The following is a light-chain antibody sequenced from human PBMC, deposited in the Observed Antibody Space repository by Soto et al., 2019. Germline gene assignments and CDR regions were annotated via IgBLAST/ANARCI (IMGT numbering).Light chain of an antibody. V-gene: IGLV2-23*01. Sequence: QSALTQPASVSGSPGQSITISCTGTSSDVGSYNLVSWYQQHAGKAPKLMIYEGNKRASGVSSRFSGSNSGITASLTISGLQAEDEADYYCCSYAGSSTLVFGGGTKLTVL. CDR3: CSYAGSSTLV. J-gene: IGLJ3*02. CDR2: EGN. CDR1: SSDVGSYNL.